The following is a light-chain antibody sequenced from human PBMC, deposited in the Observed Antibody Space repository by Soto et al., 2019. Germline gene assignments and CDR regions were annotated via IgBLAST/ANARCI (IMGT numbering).Light chain of an antibody. CDR2: GAS. CDR1: QTVSTSY. J-gene: IGKJ4*01. Sequence: EIVLTQSPGTLSLSPGERATLSSRASQTVSTSYLAWYQQKPGQAPRLLIYGASSRATGIPDRFSGSGSGVDFTLTISRLEPEDFAVYYCQQYGSVPLTFGGGTKVEIK. CDR3: QQYGSVPLT. V-gene: IGKV3-20*01.